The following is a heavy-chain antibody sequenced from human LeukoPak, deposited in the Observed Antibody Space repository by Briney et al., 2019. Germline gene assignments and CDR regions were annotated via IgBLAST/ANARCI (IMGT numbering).Heavy chain of an antibody. V-gene: IGHV3-23*01. CDR2: ITSSGGRT. CDR1: GFTFSSYA. J-gene: IGHJ4*02. D-gene: IGHD1-26*01. Sequence: GGSLRLSCAASGFTFSSYAMSWVRQAPGKGLEWVSTITSSGGRTYYADSVKGRFTISRDNSKNTLYLQMNSLRAEDTAVYYCARDQSGTTGYFDYWGQGTLVTVSS. CDR3: ARDQSGTTGYFDY.